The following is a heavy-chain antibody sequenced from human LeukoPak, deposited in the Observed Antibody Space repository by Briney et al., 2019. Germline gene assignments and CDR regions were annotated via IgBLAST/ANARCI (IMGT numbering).Heavy chain of an antibody. CDR2: INTNTGDP. V-gene: IGHV7-4-1*02. CDR1: GYTFHTYA. J-gene: IGHJ6*03. CDR3: ARHLGGNLHYSYYYMDV. Sequence: ASVKVSCKASGYTFHTYAMNWVRQAPGHGLEWIGWINTNTGDPTYAQDFTGRFAFSLDTSVSTAYLEISGLRTEDTAVDFCARHLGGNLHYSYYYMDVWGKGTTVAVSS. D-gene: IGHD4-23*01.